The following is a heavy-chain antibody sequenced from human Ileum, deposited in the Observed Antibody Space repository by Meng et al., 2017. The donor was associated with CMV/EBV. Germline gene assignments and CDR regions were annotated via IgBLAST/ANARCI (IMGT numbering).Heavy chain of an antibody. Sequence: VEVGGGWGHPGGSRRSSCAVSGITFSKAGMHWVRQAPGKGLEWVAFIFSDGSRKDYADSVKGRFTISRDDSENTLYLQMNSLRPEDTAVYYCAKDKGVLFFDYWGQGTLVTVSS. CDR1: GITFSKAG. CDR2: IFSDGSRK. V-gene: IGHV3-30*02. CDR3: AKDKGVLFFDY. D-gene: IGHD1-1*01. J-gene: IGHJ4*02.